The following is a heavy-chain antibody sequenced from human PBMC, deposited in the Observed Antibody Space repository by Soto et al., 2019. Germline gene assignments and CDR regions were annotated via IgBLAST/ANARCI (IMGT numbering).Heavy chain of an antibody. V-gene: IGHV1-2*04. CDR1: GYTFTVYY. J-gene: IGHJ6*02. D-gene: IGHD3-3*01. CDR2: INPNSGGT. CDR3: ARGGSMMIFGVVTRPLMDF. Sequence: ASVKVSCKASGYTFTVYYMHWVLQAPGQGLEWMGWINPNSGGTNYAQKFQGWVTMTRDTSISTAYMELSRLRSDDTAVYYCARGGSMMIFGVVTRPLMDFWGQGTTVTVSS.